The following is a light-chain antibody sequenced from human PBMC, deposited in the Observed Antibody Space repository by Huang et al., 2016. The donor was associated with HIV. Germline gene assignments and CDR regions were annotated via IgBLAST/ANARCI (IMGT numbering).Light chain of an antibody. CDR2: DAS. CDR3: HQCSNWPFT. CDR1: QSVSTC. Sequence: EIVLTQFPATLSLSPGERATLYCRASQSVSTCLDWYQQKPGQAPRLLIYDASKMATGFPSMFSVSGSGTYFTLTIGSLGSEDFAVYYCHQCSNWPFTFGPGTKVDIK. J-gene: IGKJ3*01. V-gene: IGKV3-11*01.